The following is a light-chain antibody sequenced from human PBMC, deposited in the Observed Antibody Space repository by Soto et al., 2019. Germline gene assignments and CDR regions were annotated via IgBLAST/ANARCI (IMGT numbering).Light chain of an antibody. Sequence: AIQLTQSPSSLSAFVGDSVTITCRASQGISSTLAWFQQKPRKAPILLIYDDSSLESGVPSRFSGSRSGTDFTLAISRLQPEEFATYFCQQFHNSPLTFGGGTKVEIK. CDR2: DDS. J-gene: IGKJ4*01. CDR1: QGISST. V-gene: IGKV1D-13*01. CDR3: QQFHNSPLT.